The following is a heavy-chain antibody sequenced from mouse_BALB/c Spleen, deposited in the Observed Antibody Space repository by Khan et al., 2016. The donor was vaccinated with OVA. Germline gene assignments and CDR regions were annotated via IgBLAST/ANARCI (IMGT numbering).Heavy chain of an antibody. CDR1: GFTFSSYS. V-gene: IGHV5-6*01. CDR2: ISSGGDYT. J-gene: IGHJ3*01. CDR3: VDNLTGSFAY. Sequence: EVELVESGGDLVKPGGSLKLSCAASGFTFSSYSMSWVRQTPDKRLEWVASISSGGDYTYFPDSVNGRFTISRDNAKNTLYLGMSVLKSADTAMYYCVDNLTGSFAYWGQGTLVTVSA. D-gene: IGHD4-1*01.